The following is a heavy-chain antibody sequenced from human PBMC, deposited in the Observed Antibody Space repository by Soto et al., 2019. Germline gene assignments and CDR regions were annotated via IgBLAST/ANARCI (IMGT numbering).Heavy chain of an antibody. CDR3: ARGLYYYDSSGYWGY. J-gene: IGHJ4*02. V-gene: IGHV3-48*02. Sequence: QSWGSLRLSCAASGFTFSSYSMNWVRQAPGKGPEWVSYISSSSSTIYYADSVKGRFTISRDNAKNSLYLQMNSLRDEDTAVYYCARGLYYYDSSGYWGYWGQGTLVTVSS. CDR2: ISSSSSTI. D-gene: IGHD3-22*01. CDR1: GFTFSSYS.